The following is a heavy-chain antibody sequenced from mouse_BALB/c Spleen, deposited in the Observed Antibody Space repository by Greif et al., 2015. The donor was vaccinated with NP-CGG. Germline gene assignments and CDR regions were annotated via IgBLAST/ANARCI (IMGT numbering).Heavy chain of an antibody. Sequence: QVQPQQPGPGLVAPSQSLSITCTVSGFSLTGYGVNWVRQPPGKGLEWLGMGWGDGSTDYNSALKSRLSISKDNSKSQVFLKMNSLQTDDTARYYCARVYYYGSSFAYWGQGTLVTVSA. CDR2: GWGDGST. CDR3: ARVYYYGSSFAY. J-gene: IGHJ3*01. V-gene: IGHV2-6-7*01. D-gene: IGHD1-1*01. CDR1: GFSLTGYG.